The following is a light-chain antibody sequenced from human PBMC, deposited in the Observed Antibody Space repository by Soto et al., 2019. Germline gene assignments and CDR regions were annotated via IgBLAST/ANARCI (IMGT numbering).Light chain of an antibody. CDR2: GAS. CDR3: QQYGSVPLT. Sequence: EIVLTQSPGTLSLSPGERATLSCRASQSVRTSYLAWYQQKPGQAPRLLIYGASSRATGIPDRFSGSGSGADFTLTISRLEPEDFAVYYCQQYGSVPLTFGGGTKVEIK. J-gene: IGKJ4*01. CDR1: QSVRTSY. V-gene: IGKV3-20*01.